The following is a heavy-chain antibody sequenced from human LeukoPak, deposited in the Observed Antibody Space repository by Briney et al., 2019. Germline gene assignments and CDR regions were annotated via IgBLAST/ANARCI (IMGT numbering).Heavy chain of an antibody. CDR1: GYDFASYW. CDR2: IYRRDSDT. V-gene: IGHV5-51*01. Sequence: GESLKISCKGSGYDFASYWIGWVRQMPGKGLEWMGIIYRRDSDTRYSPSFQGQVTFSADKSISPASLQWSSLEASANAIYYCPGWHPTWDFPYWGQRPLVTVSS. D-gene: IGHD2/OR15-2a*01. CDR3: PGWHPTWDFPY. J-gene: IGHJ4*02.